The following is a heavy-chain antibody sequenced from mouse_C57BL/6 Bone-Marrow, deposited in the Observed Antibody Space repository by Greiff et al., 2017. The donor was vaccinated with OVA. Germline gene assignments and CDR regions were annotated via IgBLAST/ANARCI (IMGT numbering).Heavy chain of an antibody. CDR1: GFTFSSYA. J-gene: IGHJ2*01. CDR3: TILSSYFDY. Sequence: DVMLVESGEGLVKPGGSLKLSCAASGFTFSSYAMSWVRQTPEKRLEWVAYISSGGDYIYYADTVKGRFTISRDNARNTLYLQMSSLKSEDTAMYYCTILSSYFDYWGQGTTLTVSS. V-gene: IGHV5-9-1*02. CDR2: ISSGGDYI.